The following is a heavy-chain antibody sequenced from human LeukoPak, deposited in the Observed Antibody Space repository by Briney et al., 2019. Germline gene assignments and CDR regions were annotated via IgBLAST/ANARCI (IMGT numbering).Heavy chain of an antibody. CDR2: ISGSGDST. CDR3: AKAGDAYCFDY. Sequence: PGGSLRLSCAASGFTFSSYAMSWVRQAPGKGLEWVSGISGSGDSTYYADSVKGRFAISRDNSKNTLYLQMNSLRAEDAAVYYCAKAGDAYCFDYWGQGTLVTVSS. V-gene: IGHV3-23*01. CDR1: GFTFSSYA. J-gene: IGHJ4*02.